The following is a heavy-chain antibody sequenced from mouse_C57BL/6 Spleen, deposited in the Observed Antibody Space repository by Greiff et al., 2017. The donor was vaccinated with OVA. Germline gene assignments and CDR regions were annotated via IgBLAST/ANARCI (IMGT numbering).Heavy chain of an antibody. CDR1: GYTFTSYW. J-gene: IGHJ1*03. CDR3: AKGGYYGNYFWYFDV. CDR2: IYPGSGST. Sequence: VQLQQPGAELVKPGASVKMSCKASGYTFTSYWITWVKQRPGQGLEWIGDIYPGSGSTNYNEKFKSKATLTVDTSSSTAYMQLSSLTSEDSAVYYCAKGGYYGNYFWYFDVWGTGTTVTVSS. V-gene: IGHV1-55*01. D-gene: IGHD2-1*01.